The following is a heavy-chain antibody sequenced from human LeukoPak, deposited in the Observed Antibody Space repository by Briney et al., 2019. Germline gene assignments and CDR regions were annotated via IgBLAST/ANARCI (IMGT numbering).Heavy chain of an antibody. Sequence: PSETLSLTCTVSGGSISSGGYYWSWIRQHPGKGLEWIGYIYYSGSTYYNPSLKSRVTISVDTSKNQFSLKLSSVTAADTAVYYCARDARGDSSTTNAFDIWGQGATVTVSS. CDR3: ARDARGDSSTTNAFDI. V-gene: IGHV4-31*03. D-gene: IGHD2-2*01. CDR1: GGSISSGGYY. CDR2: IYYSGST. J-gene: IGHJ3*02.